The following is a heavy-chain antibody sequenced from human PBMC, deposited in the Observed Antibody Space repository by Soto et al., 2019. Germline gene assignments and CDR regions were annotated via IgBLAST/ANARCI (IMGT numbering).Heavy chain of an antibody. CDR2: IIPIFGTA. Sequence: AASVKVSCKASGGTFSSYAISWVRQAPGQGLEWMGGIIPIFGTANYAQKFQGRVTITADESTSTAYMELSSLRSEDTAVYYCASSSHYYDSSGYKGPAFDIWGQGTMVTVSS. D-gene: IGHD3-22*01. V-gene: IGHV1-69*13. CDR3: ASSSHYYDSSGYKGPAFDI. J-gene: IGHJ3*02. CDR1: GGTFSSYA.